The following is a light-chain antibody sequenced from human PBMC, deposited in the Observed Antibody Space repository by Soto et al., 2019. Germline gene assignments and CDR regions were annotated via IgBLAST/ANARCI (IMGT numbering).Light chain of an antibody. CDR2: GAS. Sequence: EIVLTQSPGTLSLSPGERATLSCRASQSVSSSYLAWYQQKPGQAARLLIYGASSRATGIPDRFSGSGSGTDFPLTISRLEPEDFAVYYCQQYGSSGYTFGQGTKLEIK. V-gene: IGKV3-20*01. CDR1: QSVSSSY. J-gene: IGKJ2*01. CDR3: QQYGSSGYT.